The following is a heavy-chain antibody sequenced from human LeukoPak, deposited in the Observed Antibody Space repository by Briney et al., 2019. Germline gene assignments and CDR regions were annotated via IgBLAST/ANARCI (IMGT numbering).Heavy chain of an antibody. V-gene: IGHV3-30*04. CDR3: ARDGDPGYSSGWYVSGAFDI. CDR1: GFTFSSYA. CDR2: ISYDGSNK. Sequence: GGSLRLSCAASGFTFSSYAMHWVRQAPGKGLEWVAVISYDGSNKYYADSVKGRFTISRDDSKNTLYLQMNSLRAEDTAVYYCARDGDPGYSSGWYVSGAFDIWGQGTMVTVSS. D-gene: IGHD6-19*01. J-gene: IGHJ3*02.